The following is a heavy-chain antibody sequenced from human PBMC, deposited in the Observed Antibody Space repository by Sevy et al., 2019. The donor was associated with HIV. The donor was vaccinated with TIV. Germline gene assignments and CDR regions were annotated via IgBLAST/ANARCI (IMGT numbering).Heavy chain of an antibody. D-gene: IGHD1-26*01. V-gene: IGHV3-15*01. Sequence: GGSLRLSCVASRFTFSNAWMSWVRQAPGKGLEWVGRIKSKTDGGTRYFAAPVKGRFAIARDDSKNTLSLQMDSLKTEDTALYYCTAGVGTSDFDYWGQGILVTVSS. CDR2: IKSKTDGGTR. J-gene: IGHJ4*02. CDR3: TAGVGTSDFDY. CDR1: RFTFSNAW.